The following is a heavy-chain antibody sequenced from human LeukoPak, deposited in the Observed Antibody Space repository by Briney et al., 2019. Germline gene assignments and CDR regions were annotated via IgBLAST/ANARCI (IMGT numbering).Heavy chain of an antibody. Sequence: GGSLRLSCAASRFTFSNYVMHWVRQAPGKGLEWVAVISYDGSDKYYADSVKGRFTISRDNSKNTLCLQMNSLRAEDTAVYYCAKDRRPNSYSSSWLDYWGQGTLITVSS. CDR1: RFTFSNYV. V-gene: IGHV3-30*18. CDR2: ISYDGSDK. J-gene: IGHJ4*02. D-gene: IGHD6-13*01. CDR3: AKDRRPNSYSSSWLDY.